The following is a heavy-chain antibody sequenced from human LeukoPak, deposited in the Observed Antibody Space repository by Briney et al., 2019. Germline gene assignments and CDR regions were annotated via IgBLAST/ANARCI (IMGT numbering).Heavy chain of an antibody. Sequence: SVKVSCKASGGTFSSYAISWVRQAPGQGLEWMGGIIPIFGTANYAQKFQGRVTITTDESTSTAYMELSSLRSEDTAVYYCARGQKYYAYAAYWGQGTLVTVSS. D-gene: IGHD3-16*01. CDR1: GGTFSSYA. CDR3: ARGQKYYAYAAY. V-gene: IGHV1-69*05. CDR2: IIPIFGTA. J-gene: IGHJ4*02.